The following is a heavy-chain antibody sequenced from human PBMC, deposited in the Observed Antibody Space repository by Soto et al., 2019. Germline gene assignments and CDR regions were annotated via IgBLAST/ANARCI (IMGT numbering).Heavy chain of an antibody. D-gene: IGHD6-6*01. Sequence: QVHRVQSGAEERKPGASVKVSCKASGYTFTSYAMHWVRQAPGQRLEWMGWINAGNGNTKYSQKFQGRVTITRDTSASTAYMELSSLRSEATAVYYCARGGYSSSSMGYWGQGTLVTVSS. CDR1: GYTFTSYA. CDR3: ARGGYSSSSMGY. V-gene: IGHV1-3*05. CDR2: INAGNGNT. J-gene: IGHJ4*02.